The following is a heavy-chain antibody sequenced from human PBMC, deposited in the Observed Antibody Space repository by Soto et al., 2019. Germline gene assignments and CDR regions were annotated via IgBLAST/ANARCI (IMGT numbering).Heavy chain of an antibody. V-gene: IGHV3-23*01. CDR2: ISGSGGST. J-gene: IGHJ4*02. D-gene: IGHD2-15*01. Sequence: PGGSLRLSCAASGFTFSSYAMSWVRQAPGKGLEWVSAISGSGGSTYYADSVKGRFTISRDNSKNTLYLQMSSLRAEDTAVYYCAKDEVIGTIVVVVAATPYYFDYWGQGTLVTVSS. CDR3: AKDEVIGTIVVVVAATPYYFDY. CDR1: GFTFSSYA.